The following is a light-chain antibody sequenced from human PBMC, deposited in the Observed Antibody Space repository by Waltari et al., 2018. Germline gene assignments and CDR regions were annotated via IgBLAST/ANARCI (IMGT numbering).Light chain of an antibody. V-gene: IGLV1-44*01. Sequence: QSVLTQPPSASGTPGQRVTISCSGSSSNTGSNALNWYQHLPGTAPTLLIYSHDQRPSGVPDRFSGSKSGTSASLAISGLQSEDEADYYCGAWDDRLNVYVFGTGTRVTVL. CDR2: SHD. CDR1: SSNTGSNA. CDR3: GAWDDRLNVYV. J-gene: IGLJ1*01.